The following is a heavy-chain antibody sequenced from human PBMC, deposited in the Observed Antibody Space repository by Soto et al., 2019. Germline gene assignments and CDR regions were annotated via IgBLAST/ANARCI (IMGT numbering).Heavy chain of an antibody. CDR3: VSGFGNSCTTGGNNWLDF. J-gene: IGHJ5*01. D-gene: IGHD6-13*01. Sequence: ASVKVSCKTSGYTFTKFDVNWLQQAAGQGLEWMGWMSPHSENKGNAQKFQGRISMTRDTSITTAYMELSSLRSEDKAVYYCVSGFGNSCTTGGNNWLDFWG. CDR1: GYTFTKFD. V-gene: IGHV1-8*01. CDR2: MSPHSENK.